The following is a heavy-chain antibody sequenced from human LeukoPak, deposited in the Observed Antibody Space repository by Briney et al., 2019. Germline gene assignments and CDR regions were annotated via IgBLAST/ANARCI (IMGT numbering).Heavy chain of an antibody. CDR3: ARGQGGSGYYY. CDR1: GGSINSYY. D-gene: IGHD3-22*01. V-gene: IGHV4-59*01. J-gene: IGHJ4*02. Sequence: SETLSLTCTISGGSINSYYWSWIRQPPGKGLEWIGYIYYSGSTNYNPSLKSRVTISVDTPKNQFSLRLTSVTAADTAIYYCARGQGGSGYYYWGQGTLVTVSS. CDR2: IYYSGST.